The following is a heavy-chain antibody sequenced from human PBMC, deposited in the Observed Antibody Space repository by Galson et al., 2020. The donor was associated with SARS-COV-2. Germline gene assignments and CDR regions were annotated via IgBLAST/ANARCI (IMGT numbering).Heavy chain of an antibody. CDR3: ARGTRMPMADTSGFDY. CDR2: ISSSSGHI. V-gene: IGHV3-21*01. Sequence: GESLKISCAASGFTFSDCSMNWVRQAPGKGLEWVSSISSSSGHIYHADAVKGRFTISRDNAKNSLYLQMNSLGAEDTAVYYCARGTRMPMADTSGFDYWGQGTLVTVSS. J-gene: IGHJ4*02. D-gene: IGHD6-19*01. CDR1: GFTFSDCS.